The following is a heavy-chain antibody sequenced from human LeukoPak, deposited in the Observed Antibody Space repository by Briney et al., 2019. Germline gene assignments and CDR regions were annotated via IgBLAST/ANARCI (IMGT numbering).Heavy chain of an antibody. CDR3: AKMQGYFDY. CDR1: GSIPFNSYS. J-gene: IGHJ4*02. Sequence: PGGSLRLSCAASGSIPFNSYSMSWVRQAPGKGLEWVSAITSSGETTYYADSVKGRFTISRDNSKNMVYLQLNRLRAEDAATYYCAKMQGYFDYWGQGSLVTVSS. V-gene: IGHV3-23*01. CDR2: ITSSGETT.